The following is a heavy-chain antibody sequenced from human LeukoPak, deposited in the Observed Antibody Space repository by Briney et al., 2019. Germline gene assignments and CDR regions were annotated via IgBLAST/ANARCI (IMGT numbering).Heavy chain of an antibody. Sequence: ASVKVSCKASGFTFTRYYMHWVRQAPGQGLGWMGIINPSGGSTSYAQKFQGRVTMTRDTSTSTVYMELSSLRSEDTAVYYCARTLNYDNSGFDYWGQGTLVTVSS. CDR3: ARTLNYDNSGFDY. J-gene: IGHJ4*02. V-gene: IGHV1-46*01. CDR2: INPSGGST. D-gene: IGHD3-22*01. CDR1: GFTFTRYY.